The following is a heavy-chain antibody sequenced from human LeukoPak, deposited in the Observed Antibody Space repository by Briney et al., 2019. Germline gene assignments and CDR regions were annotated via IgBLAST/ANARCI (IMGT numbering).Heavy chain of an antibody. Sequence: SETLSLTCTVSGGSISSGSYYWSWIRQPAGKGLEWIGRIYTSGSTNYNPSLKSRVTISVDTSKNQFSLKLSSVTAADTAVYYCARDNIAAAFYWGQGTLVTVSS. V-gene: IGHV4-61*02. CDR2: IYTSGST. D-gene: IGHD6-13*01. J-gene: IGHJ4*02. CDR1: GGSISSGSYY. CDR3: ARDNIAAAFY.